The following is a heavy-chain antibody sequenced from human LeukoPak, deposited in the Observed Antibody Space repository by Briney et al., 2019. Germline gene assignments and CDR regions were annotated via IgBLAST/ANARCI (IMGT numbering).Heavy chain of an antibody. V-gene: IGHV1-2*02. J-gene: IGHJ4*02. Sequence: ASVKVSCKASGYTFTVYFIHWLRQAPGQGLGWMGWINPNNEGTSYAQKFQGGVTMTRDTSISTVYMELTSLTSDDTAVYYCARGVATPGAKFFDYWGQGTLVTVSS. CDR2: INPNNEGT. D-gene: IGHD6-13*01. CDR3: ARGVATPGAKFFDY. CDR1: GYTFTVYF.